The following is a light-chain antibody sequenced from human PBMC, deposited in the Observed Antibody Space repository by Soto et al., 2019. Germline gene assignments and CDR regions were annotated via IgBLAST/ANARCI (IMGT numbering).Light chain of an antibody. V-gene: IGKV3-20*01. J-gene: IGKJ5*01. CDR1: QSVNSSF. CDR2: GAS. CDR3: QHFGGTTFT. Sequence: EIVLTQSPGTLSLSPGEGATLSCRASQSVNSSFLAWYQQKVGQAPRLLIYGASSRAAGIPDRFSGSGSGTDFTLTISRLEPGDFAVYYCQHFGGTTFTFGQGTRLEIK.